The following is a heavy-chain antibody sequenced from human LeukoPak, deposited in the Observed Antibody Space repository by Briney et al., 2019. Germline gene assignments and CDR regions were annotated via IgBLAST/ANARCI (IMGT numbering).Heavy chain of an antibody. J-gene: IGHJ4*02. CDR3: ARPHSTFSDHDAAYYFDS. CDR1: GGSITSYY. V-gene: IGHV4-59*12. Sequence: PSETLSLTCTVSGGSITSYYWSWIRQPPGRGLEWIGYIYYSGSTNYNPSLKSRVTISVDTSKNHFSLKLSSVTAADTAVYYCARPHSTFSDHDAAYYFDSWGQGTLVTVSS. CDR2: IYYSGST. D-gene: IGHD3-16*01.